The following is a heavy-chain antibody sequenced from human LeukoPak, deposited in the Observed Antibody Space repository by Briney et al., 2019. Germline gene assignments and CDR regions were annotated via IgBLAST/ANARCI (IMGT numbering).Heavy chain of an antibody. Sequence: GATVKVSCMASGYPFTGHIMHWVRQAPGQGVEWMGWINPATGGTNYAQNFQGRVTMTRDASITTAYMEPTRLTTDATAVYYCTRPEYKYGYVLDYWGQATLVTVSS. J-gene: IGHJ4*02. V-gene: IGHV1-2*02. CDR3: TRPEYKYGYVLDY. CDR1: GYPFTGHI. CDR2: INPATGGT. D-gene: IGHD5-18*01.